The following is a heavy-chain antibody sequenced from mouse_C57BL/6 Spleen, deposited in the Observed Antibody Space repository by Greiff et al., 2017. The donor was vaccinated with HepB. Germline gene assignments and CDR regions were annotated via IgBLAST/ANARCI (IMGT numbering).Heavy chain of an antibody. CDR2: ISYDGSN. J-gene: IGHJ3*01. D-gene: IGHD2-4*01. CDR1: GYSITSGYY. CDR3: AREGNDYDVELAY. V-gene: IGHV3-6*01. Sequence: EVKLLESGPGLVKPSQSLSLTCSVTGYSITSGYYWNWIRQFPGNKLEWMGYISYDGSNNYNPSLKNRISITRDTSKNQFFLKLNSVTTEDTATYYGAREGNDYDVELAYWGQGTLVTVSA.